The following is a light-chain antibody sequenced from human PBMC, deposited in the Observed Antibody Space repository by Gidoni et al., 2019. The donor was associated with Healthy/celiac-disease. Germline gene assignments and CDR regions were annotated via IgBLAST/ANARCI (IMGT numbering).Light chain of an antibody. Sequence: EIVLTQPPGTLSLSPGERDTLSCRASQSVSSSYLAWYQQKPGQAPRLLIYGASSRATGIPDRFSGSGSGTDFTLTISRLEPEDFAVYYCQQYGSSPYTFGQGTKLKIK. CDR3: QQYGSSPYT. V-gene: IGKV3-20*01. J-gene: IGKJ2*01. CDR2: GAS. CDR1: QSVSSSY.